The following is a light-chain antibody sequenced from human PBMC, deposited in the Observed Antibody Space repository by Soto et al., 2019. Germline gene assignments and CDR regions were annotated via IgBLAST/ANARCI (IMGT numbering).Light chain of an antibody. CDR1: QTVSGSY. CDR2: GAS. Sequence: EIVLTQSPGTLSLSPGERATLSCRASQTVSGSYLAWFQQKPGQAPRVLIYGASSRATGIPDRCSGSGSGTDFTLTISRLEPEDFAVYYCQQYVTSPWTLGQGTKVEIK. J-gene: IGKJ1*01. V-gene: IGKV3-20*01. CDR3: QQYVTSPWT.